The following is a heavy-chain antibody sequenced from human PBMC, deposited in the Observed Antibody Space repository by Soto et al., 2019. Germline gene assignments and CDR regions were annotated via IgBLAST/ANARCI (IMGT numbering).Heavy chain of an antibody. V-gene: IGHV4-61*01. CDR2: IHNSGTT. CDR1: GTSVSSGRFY. D-gene: IGHD6-19*01. CDR3: ARSGSGSGWL. Sequence: QVQLQESGPGLVKPSETLSLTCTVSGTSVSSGRFYWSWIRQPPGKGLEWIGYIHNSGTTKCNPSLGSRVTISVDTSKNQFSLKLTSVTAADTAVYYCARSGSGSGWLGGQGTLVTVSS. J-gene: IGHJ4*02.